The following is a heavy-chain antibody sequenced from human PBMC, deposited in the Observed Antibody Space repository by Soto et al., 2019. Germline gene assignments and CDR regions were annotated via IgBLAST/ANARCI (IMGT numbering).Heavy chain of an antibody. V-gene: IGHV3-11*06. CDR2: ISSSTFYT. D-gene: IGHD3-22*01. Sequence: GGSLRLSCAASGFTFSDHYMSWIRQAPGKGMEWVSYISSSTFYTNYADSVKGRFTISRDNAKNSLYLQMNCLSAEDTAVYYCATDDSSVLEYFDYWGQGILVTVSS. J-gene: IGHJ4*02. CDR3: ATDDSSVLEYFDY. CDR1: GFTFSDHY.